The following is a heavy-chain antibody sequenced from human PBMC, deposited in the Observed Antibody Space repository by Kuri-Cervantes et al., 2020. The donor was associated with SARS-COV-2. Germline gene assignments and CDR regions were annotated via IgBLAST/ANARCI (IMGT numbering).Heavy chain of an antibody. D-gene: IGHD1-26*01. J-gene: IGHJ4*02. CDR2: ISSSSSTI. CDR3: SVAVGY. CDR1: GFTFSSYS. V-gene: IGHV3-48*01. Sequence: ETLSLTCAASGFTFSSYSMNWVHQAPGKGLEWVSYISSSSSTIYYADSVKGRFTISRDNAKNSLYLQMNSLRAEDTAVYYCSVAVGYWGQGTLVTVSS.